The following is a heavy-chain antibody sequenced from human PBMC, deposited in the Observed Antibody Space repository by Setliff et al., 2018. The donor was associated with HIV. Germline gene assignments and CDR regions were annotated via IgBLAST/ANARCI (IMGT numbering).Heavy chain of an antibody. CDR2: IFHRGGT. V-gene: IGHV4-38-2*02. CDR3: LRETGVNVAADGRGYHTFDF. J-gene: IGHJ3*01. CDR1: GSSISDHYW. D-gene: IGHD2-8*02. Sequence: SETLSLTCSVSGSSISDHYWWAWVRQAPGKGLEYIGTIFHRGGTFNNPSLKSRVTMSVATSKNQFSLKLTSVTAADTAIYYCLRETGVNVAADGRGYHTFDFWGRGTMVTVSS.